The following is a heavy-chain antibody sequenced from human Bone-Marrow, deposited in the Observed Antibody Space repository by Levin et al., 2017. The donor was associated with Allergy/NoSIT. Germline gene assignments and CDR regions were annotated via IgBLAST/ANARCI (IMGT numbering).Heavy chain of an antibody. CDR2: ISSDGPNR. CDR1: GFTFSDYG. V-gene: IGHV3-30*18. D-gene: IGHD2-8*01. CDR3: ANSVTGHNVVY. Sequence: GESLKISCTTSGFTFSDYGMHWVRQAPGKGLEWVAVISSDGPNRYYADSVKGRFTISRDNSKNTLYLQMNSLRAEDTAMYYCANSVTGHNVVYWGQGTLVTVSS. J-gene: IGHJ4*02.